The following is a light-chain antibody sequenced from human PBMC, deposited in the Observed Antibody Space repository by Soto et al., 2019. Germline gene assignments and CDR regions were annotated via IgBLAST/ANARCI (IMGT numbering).Light chain of an antibody. Sequence: EIVMTQSPATLSVSPGERATLSCRASQSVSTYLAWYQQKPGQPPRLLIYGASTRATGIPARFSGSGSGTDFTLNISSLQSEYFAVYYCQQYNDWPPLFAFGPGTKVDIK. J-gene: IGKJ3*01. CDR3: QQYNDWPPLFA. CDR2: GAS. CDR1: QSVSTY. V-gene: IGKV3-15*01.